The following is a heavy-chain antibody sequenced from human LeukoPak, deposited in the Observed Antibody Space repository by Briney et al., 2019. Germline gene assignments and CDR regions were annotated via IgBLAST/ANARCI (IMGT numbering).Heavy chain of an antibody. V-gene: IGHV3-21*01. CDR3: ARDEEKGYYYDSSGYNFDY. CDR1: GFTFSSYS. CDR2: ISSSSSYI. D-gene: IGHD3-22*01. Sequence: SGGSLRLSCAASGFTFSSYSMNWVRQAPGKGLEWVSSISSSSSYIYYADSVKGRFTISRDNAKNSLYLQMNSLRAEDTAVYYCARDEEKGYYYDSSGYNFDYWAREPWSPSPQ. J-gene: IGHJ4*02.